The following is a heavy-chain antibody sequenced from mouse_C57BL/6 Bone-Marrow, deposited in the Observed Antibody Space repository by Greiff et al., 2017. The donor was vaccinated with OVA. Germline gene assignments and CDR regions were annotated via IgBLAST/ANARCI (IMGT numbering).Heavy chain of an antibody. CDR1: GYTFTSYW. CDR3: ARGWLPYAMDY. Sequence: VQLVESGTELVKPGASVKLSCKASGYTFTSYWIHWVKQRPGQGLEWIGNINPRNGGTDYSEKFKSKATLTVDKSSSTAYMQLSSLSSEESAAYYCARGWLPYAMDYWGQGTSVTVSA. CDR2: INPRNGGT. D-gene: IGHD2-3*01. J-gene: IGHJ4*01. V-gene: IGHV1-53*01.